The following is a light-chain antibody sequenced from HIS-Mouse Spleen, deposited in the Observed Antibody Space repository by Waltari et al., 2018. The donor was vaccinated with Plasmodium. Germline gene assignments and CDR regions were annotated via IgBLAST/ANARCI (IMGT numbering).Light chain of an antibody. V-gene: IGLV3-1*01. CDR1: KLGYKY. Sequence: SYELTQPPSVSVSPGQTASLTCSGDKLGYKYACWYQQKPGQSPVLVIYQDSKRPSGIPGRFSGSNSGNTATLTISGTQAMDEADYYCQAWDSSTVVFGGGTKLTVL. CDR3: QAWDSSTVV. CDR2: QDS. J-gene: IGLJ2*01.